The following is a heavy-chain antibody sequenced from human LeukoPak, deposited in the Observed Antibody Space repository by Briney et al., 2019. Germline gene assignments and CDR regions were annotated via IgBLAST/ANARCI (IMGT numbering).Heavy chain of an antibody. D-gene: IGHD4-23*01. J-gene: IGHJ4*02. Sequence: SETLSLTCAVSGGSISSGGYSWSWIRQPPGKGLEWIGEINHSGSTNYNPSLKSRVTISVDTSKNQFSLKLSSVTAADTAVYYCARATVVTPPYYFDYWGQGTLVTVSS. V-gene: IGHV4-30-2*01. CDR2: INHSGST. CDR3: ARATVVTPPYYFDY. CDR1: GGSISSGGYS.